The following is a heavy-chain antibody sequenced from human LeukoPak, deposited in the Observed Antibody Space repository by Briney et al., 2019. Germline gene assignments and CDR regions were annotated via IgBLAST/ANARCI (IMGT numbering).Heavy chain of an antibody. J-gene: IGHJ4*02. CDR1: GYSFTSYW. V-gene: IGHV5-51*01. Sequence: GESLKISCKGSGYSFTSYWIGWVRQMPGKGLEWMGIIYPGDSDTRYSPSFQGQVTISADKSISTAYLQWSSLKASDTAMYYCAKINQYYDFWSGYYLDYWGQGTLVTVSS. CDR2: IYPGDSDT. CDR3: AKINQYYDFWSGYYLDY. D-gene: IGHD3-3*01.